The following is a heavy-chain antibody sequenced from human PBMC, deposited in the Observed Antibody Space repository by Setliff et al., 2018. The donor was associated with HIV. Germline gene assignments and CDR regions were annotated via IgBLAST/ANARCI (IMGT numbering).Heavy chain of an antibody. V-gene: IGHV4-34*01. Sequence: LSLTCAVYGGSFSGYYWSWIRQPPGKGLEWIGEINHSGSTNYNPSLKSRVTISVDTPKNQFSLKLSSVTAADTAVYYCARVSGATNAFDIWGQGTMVTVSS. D-gene: IGHD1-26*01. J-gene: IGHJ3*02. CDR3: ARVSGATNAFDI. CDR2: INHSGST. CDR1: GGSFSGYY.